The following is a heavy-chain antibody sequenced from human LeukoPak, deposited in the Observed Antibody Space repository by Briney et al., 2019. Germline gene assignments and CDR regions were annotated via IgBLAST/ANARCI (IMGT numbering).Heavy chain of an antibody. CDR2: IYHSGST. Sequence: SETLSLTCTVSGGSISSSSYYWGWIRQPPGKGLEWIGSIYHSGSTYYNPSLKSRVTISVDTSKNQFSLKLSSVTAADTAVYYCARDEDSSSGPWGQGTLVTVSS. CDR1: GGSISSSSYY. D-gene: IGHD3-10*01. V-gene: IGHV4-39*07. CDR3: ARDEDSSSGP. J-gene: IGHJ5*02.